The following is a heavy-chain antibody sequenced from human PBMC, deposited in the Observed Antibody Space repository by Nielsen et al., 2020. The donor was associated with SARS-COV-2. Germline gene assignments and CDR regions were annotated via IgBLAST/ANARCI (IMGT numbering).Heavy chain of an antibody. D-gene: IGHD2-2*01. CDR3: ARIYCSSTSCNYYYGMDV. Sequence: GSLRLSCTVSGGSISSYYWSWIRQPPGKGLERIGYIYYSGSTNYNPSLKSRVTISVDTSKNQFSLKLSSVTAADTAVYYCARIYCSSTSCNYYYGMDVWGQGTTVTVSS. CDR2: IYYSGST. CDR1: GGSISSYY. J-gene: IGHJ6*02. V-gene: IGHV4-59*01.